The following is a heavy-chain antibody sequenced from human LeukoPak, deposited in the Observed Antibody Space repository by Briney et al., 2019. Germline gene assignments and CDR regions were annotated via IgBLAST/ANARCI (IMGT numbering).Heavy chain of an antibody. V-gene: IGHV1-2*06. D-gene: IGHD2-15*01. Sequence: ASVKVSCKASGYTFTGYYMHWVRQAPGQGLEWMGRINPNNGGTNYAQKFQGRVTMTGDTSISTAYMEPSSLRSDDTAVYYCASGEVGVVYRAGGRYYYYYHAMDVWGQGTTVTVSS. CDR2: INPNNGGT. CDR1: GYTFTGYY. CDR3: ASGEVGVVYRAGGRYYYYYHAMDV. J-gene: IGHJ6*02.